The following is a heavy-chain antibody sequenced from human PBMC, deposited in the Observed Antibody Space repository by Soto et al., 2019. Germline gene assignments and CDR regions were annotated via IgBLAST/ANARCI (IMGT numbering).Heavy chain of an antibody. CDR3: AYTSGYDILTGYPFDY. CDR1: GFTFSSYA. Sequence: LRLSCAASGFTFSSYAMSWVRQAAGKGLEWVSAISGSGGSTYYADSVKGRFTISRDNSKNTLYLQMNSLRAEDTAVYYCAYTSGYDILTGYPFDYGGQGTLVTVSS. J-gene: IGHJ4*02. V-gene: IGHV3-23*01. D-gene: IGHD3-9*01. CDR2: ISGSGGST.